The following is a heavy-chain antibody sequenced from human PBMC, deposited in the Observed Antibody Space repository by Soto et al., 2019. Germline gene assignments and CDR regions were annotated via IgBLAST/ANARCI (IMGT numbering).Heavy chain of an antibody. CDR1: GDSIRSGNHY. CDR3: ARVDILTAYGCMDV. V-gene: IGHV4-30-4*01. J-gene: IGHJ6*02. Sequence: SETLSLTCTVSGDSIRSGNHYWSWIRQPPGKGLEWIGYIYYSGSTYYSPSLKSRVTISVDTSKNQFSLKLNSVTAADTAVYYCARVDILTAYGCMDVWGQGAKVTVSS. D-gene: IGHD3-9*01. CDR2: IYYSGST.